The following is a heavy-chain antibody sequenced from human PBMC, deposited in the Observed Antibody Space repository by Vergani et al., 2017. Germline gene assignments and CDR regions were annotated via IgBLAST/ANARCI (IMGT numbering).Heavy chain of an antibody. D-gene: IGHD3-10*01. Sequence: EVQLVESGGGLVQPGGSLRLSCAASGFTFSSYSMNWVRQAPWKGLEWVSYISSSSSTIYYADSVKGRFTISRDNAKNSLYLQMNSLRAEDTAVYYCARDRDYGSSYGMDVWGQGTTVTVSS. CDR1: GFTFSSYS. V-gene: IGHV3-48*01. CDR2: ISSSSSTI. CDR3: ARDRDYGSSYGMDV. J-gene: IGHJ6*02.